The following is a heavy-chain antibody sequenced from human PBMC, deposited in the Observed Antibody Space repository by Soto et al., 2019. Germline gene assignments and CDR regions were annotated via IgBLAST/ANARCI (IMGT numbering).Heavy chain of an antibody. Sequence: EVQLVESGGGLVQPGGSVRLSCAASGFTFSSYGMHWVRQAPGKGLEYVSAITGNGGSTYYANSVKGRFTLSRDNSKNTLYLQMGSLRADDMAVYYCARGRKDDYGDPGDFDYWGQGTLVTVSS. J-gene: IGHJ4*02. CDR3: ARGRKDDYGDPGDFDY. CDR1: GFTFSSYG. V-gene: IGHV3-64*01. D-gene: IGHD4-17*01. CDR2: ITGNGGST.